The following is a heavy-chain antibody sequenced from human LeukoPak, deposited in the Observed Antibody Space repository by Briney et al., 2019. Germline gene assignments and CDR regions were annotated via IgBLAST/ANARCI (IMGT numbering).Heavy chain of an antibody. J-gene: IGHJ4*02. D-gene: IGHD1-26*01. Sequence: PGGSLRLSCAASGFTFSSSNMHWVRQAPGKGLEWVSYITGSSSAMYYADSVKGRLTISGDNAKDSLFLQMNSLRAEDTAVYYCASDVVGGTTNYWGQGTLVTVSS. CDR1: GFTFSSSN. V-gene: IGHV3-48*01. CDR2: ITGSSSAM. CDR3: ASDVVGGTTNY.